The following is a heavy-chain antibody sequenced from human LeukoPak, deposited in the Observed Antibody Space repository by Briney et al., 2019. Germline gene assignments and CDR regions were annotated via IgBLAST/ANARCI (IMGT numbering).Heavy chain of an antibody. D-gene: IGHD5-18*01. J-gene: IGHJ4*02. Sequence: PSEALSLTWTVSGGSISSYYWSWIRQPPGKGLEWIGEINHSGSTNYNPSLESRVTISVDTSKNQFSLKLSSVTAADTAVYYCARRGYSYGLWGQGTLVTVSS. CDR3: ARRGYSYGL. CDR1: GGSISSYY. CDR2: INHSGST. V-gene: IGHV4-34*01.